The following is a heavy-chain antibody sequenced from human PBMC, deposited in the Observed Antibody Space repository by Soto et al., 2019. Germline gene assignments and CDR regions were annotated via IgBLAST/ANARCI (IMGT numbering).Heavy chain of an antibody. J-gene: IGHJ4*02. V-gene: IGHV1-18*01. Sequence: ASVKVSCKASGYTFTSYGVSWVRQAPGQGLEWMGWISAYNGNTNYAQKLQDRVTMTRDTSTNTVYMELSSLRSDDTAVYYCARTYCAADCPRRDFDYWGQGTLVTVSS. D-gene: IGHD2-21*02. CDR2: ISAYNGNT. CDR1: GYTFTSYG. CDR3: ARTYCAADCPRRDFDY.